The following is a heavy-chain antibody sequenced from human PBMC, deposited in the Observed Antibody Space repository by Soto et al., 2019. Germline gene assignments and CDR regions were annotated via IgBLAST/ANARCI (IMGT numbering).Heavy chain of an antibody. Sequence: GGSLRLSCAASGFTFSSYWMHWVRQAPGKGLVWVSRINSDGSSTSYADSVKGRFTISRDNAKNTLYLQMNSLGAEDTAVYYCARDRGYCSSTSCYGMDVWGQGTTVTVSS. CDR1: GFTFSSYW. J-gene: IGHJ6*02. D-gene: IGHD2-2*03. CDR2: INSDGSST. V-gene: IGHV3-74*01. CDR3: ARDRGYCSSTSCYGMDV.